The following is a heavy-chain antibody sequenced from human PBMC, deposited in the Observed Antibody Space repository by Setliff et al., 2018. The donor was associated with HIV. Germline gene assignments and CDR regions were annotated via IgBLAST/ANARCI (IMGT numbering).Heavy chain of an antibody. Sequence: ASVKVSCKASGYTFTSYALHWVRQAPGQRLEWMGWLNAGNGDTSSSQNLQGRLTMTTDTSTGTAYMELRSLRSDDTAVYYCARDNKVAPLDFWGQGTLVTVSS. CDR1: GYTFTSYA. CDR2: LNAGNGDT. J-gene: IGHJ4*02. D-gene: IGHD5-12*01. CDR3: ARDNKVAPLDF. V-gene: IGHV1-3*01.